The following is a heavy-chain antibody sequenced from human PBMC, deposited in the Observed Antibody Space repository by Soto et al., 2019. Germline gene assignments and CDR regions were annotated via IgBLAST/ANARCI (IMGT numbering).Heavy chain of an antibody. CDR2: ISGSGGST. Sequence: GSLRLSCAASGFTFSSYAMSWVRQAPGKGLEWVSAISGSGGSTYYADSVKGRFTISRDNSKNTLYLQMNSLRAEDTAVYYCAKLPRVGVAVATHDAFDIWGLGTLVTVSS. J-gene: IGHJ3*02. V-gene: IGHV3-23*01. CDR3: AKLPRVGVAVATHDAFDI. CDR1: GFTFSSYA. D-gene: IGHD6-19*01.